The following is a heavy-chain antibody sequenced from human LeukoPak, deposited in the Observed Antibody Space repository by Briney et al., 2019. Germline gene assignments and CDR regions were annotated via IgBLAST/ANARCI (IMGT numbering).Heavy chain of an antibody. V-gene: IGHV4-59*01. CDR3: ARGSVVANFDY. D-gene: IGHD2-15*01. CDR1: GGSISSYY. J-gene: IGHJ4*02. CDR2: IYYSGST. Sequence: SETLSLTCTVSGGSISSYYWSWIRQPPGKGLEWIGYIYYSGSTNYNPSLKSRVTISVDTSKNQFSLKLSSVTAADTAVYYCARGSVVANFDYWGQGTLVTVSS.